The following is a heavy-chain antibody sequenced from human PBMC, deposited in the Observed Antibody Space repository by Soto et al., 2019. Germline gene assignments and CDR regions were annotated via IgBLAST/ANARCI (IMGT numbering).Heavy chain of an antibody. CDR2: IYYSGST. V-gene: IGHV4-59*01. D-gene: IGHD2-15*01. J-gene: IGHJ4*02. CDR1: GGSISSYY. CDR3: ARDTCSGGSPFDY. Sequence: QVQLQESGPGLVKPSETLSLTCTVSGGSISSYYWSWIRQPPGKGLEWIGYIYYSGSTNYTPSLKSRVTISVDASKNQFSLKLSSVTAADTGVYYCARDTCSGGSPFDYWGQGTLVTVSS.